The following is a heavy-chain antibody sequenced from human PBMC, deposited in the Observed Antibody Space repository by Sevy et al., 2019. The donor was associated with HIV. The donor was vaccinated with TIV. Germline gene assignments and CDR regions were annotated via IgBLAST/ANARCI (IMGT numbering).Heavy chain of an antibody. CDR1: GFTFSSYA. CDR3: AKESGGDRVRGVVPAAMRYFDY. Sequence: GGSLRLSCAASGFTFSSYAMSWVRLAPGKGLEWVSAISGSGGSTYYADSAKGRFTISRDNSKNTLYLQMNSLRAEDTAVYYCAKESGGDRVRGVVPAAMRYFDYWGQGTLVTVSS. CDR2: ISGSGGST. D-gene: IGHD2-2*01. V-gene: IGHV3-23*01. J-gene: IGHJ4*02.